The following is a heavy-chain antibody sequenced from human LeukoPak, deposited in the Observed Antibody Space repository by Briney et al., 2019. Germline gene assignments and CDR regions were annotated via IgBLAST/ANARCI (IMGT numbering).Heavy chain of an antibody. CDR3: AKELDYYMDV. D-gene: IGHD6-6*01. CDR1: GFTFSSYG. V-gene: IGHV3-30*02. CDR2: IRYDGSNK. Sequence: PGGSLRLSCAASGFTFSSYGMYWVRQAPGKGLEWVAFIRYDGSNKYYADSVKGRFTISRDNSKNTLYLQMNSLRAEDTAVYYCAKELDYYMDVWGKGTTVTISS. J-gene: IGHJ6*03.